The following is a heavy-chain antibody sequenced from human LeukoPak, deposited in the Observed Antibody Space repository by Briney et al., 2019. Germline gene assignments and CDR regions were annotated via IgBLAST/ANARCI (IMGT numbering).Heavy chain of an antibody. V-gene: IGHV1-2*02. CDR2: INPNSGGT. Sequence: ASVKVSCKASGYTFTGYYMHWVRQAPGQGLEWMGWINPNSGGTNYAQKFQGRVTMTRDTSISTAYMELSRLRSDDTAVYYCARVLRDYYDSSGYYYGSDRAFDYWGQGTVVTVSS. CDR3: ARVLRDYYDSSGYYYGSDRAFDY. CDR1: GYTFTGYY. J-gene: IGHJ4*02. D-gene: IGHD3-22*01.